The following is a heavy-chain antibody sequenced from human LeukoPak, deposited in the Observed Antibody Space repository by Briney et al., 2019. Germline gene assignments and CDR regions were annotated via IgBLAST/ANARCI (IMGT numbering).Heavy chain of an antibody. CDR2: ISGSSDNT. V-gene: IGHV3-23*01. CDR1: GITFAGYA. D-gene: IGHD2-2*01. CDR3: ARDASDCSSTSCQTY. J-gene: IGHJ4*02. Sequence: GGSLRLSCAASGITFAGYATSWVRQAPGKGLEWVSGISGSSDNTYHTDSVKGRFTISRDNSKSTLYLQMNSLRAEDTAVYYCARDASDCSSTSCQTYWGQGTLVTVSS.